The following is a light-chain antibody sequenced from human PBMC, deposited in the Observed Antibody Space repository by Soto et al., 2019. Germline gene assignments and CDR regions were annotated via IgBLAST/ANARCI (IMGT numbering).Light chain of an antibody. J-gene: IGLJ1*01. CDR2: DVS. CDR3: SSYAGSNDYV. Sequence: QSVLTQPPSASGSPGQSVTISCTGTSSDVGGYNFVSWYQQYPGKAPKLMTYDVSKRPSGVPDRFSGSKSGNTASLTVSGLQAEEDADYYCSSYAGSNDYVFGTGTKLTVL. CDR1: SSDVGGYNF. V-gene: IGLV2-8*01.